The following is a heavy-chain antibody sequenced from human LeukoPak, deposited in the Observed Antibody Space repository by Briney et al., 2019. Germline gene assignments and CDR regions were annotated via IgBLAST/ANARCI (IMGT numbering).Heavy chain of an antibody. CDR2: IYYSGCT. V-gene: IGHV4-39*01. J-gene: IGHJ4*02. CDR3: ARPYGAAGLD. Sequence: PSETLSLTCTVSGGSISSSSYYWGWIRQPPGKGLEWIGSIYYSGCTYYNPSLKSRVTISVDTSKNQFSLKLSSVTAADTAVYYCARPYGAAGLDWGQGTLVTVSS. CDR1: GGSISSSSYY. D-gene: IGHD4-17*01.